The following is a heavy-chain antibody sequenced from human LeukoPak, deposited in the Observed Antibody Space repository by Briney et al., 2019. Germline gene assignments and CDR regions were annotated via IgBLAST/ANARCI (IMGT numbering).Heavy chain of an antibody. V-gene: IGHV4-4*09. CDR1: VASISHYY. J-gene: IGHJ4*02. CDR2: ISTSGST. Sequence: PSETLSLTCAVSVASISHYYWSWIRQAPGKGLEWNGYISTSGSTNYNPSLKSRVSISLDTSNNRFSLNLNFVTAADTAVYFCASPRTSYRYTFDYWGPGALVTVSS. D-gene: IGHD5-18*01. CDR3: ASPRTSYRYTFDY.